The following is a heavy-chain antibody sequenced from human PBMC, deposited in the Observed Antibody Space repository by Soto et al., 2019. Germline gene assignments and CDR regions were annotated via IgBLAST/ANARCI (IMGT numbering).Heavy chain of an antibody. D-gene: IGHD4-4*01. Sequence: GASVKVSCKASGGTFSSYAISWVRQAPGQGLEWMGGIIPIFGTANYAQKFQGSVTITADKSTSTAYMELSSLRSEDTAVYYCARRLQPRNWFDPWGQGTLVTVSS. J-gene: IGHJ5*02. CDR1: GGTFSSYA. V-gene: IGHV1-69*06. CDR3: ARRLQPRNWFDP. CDR2: IIPIFGTA.